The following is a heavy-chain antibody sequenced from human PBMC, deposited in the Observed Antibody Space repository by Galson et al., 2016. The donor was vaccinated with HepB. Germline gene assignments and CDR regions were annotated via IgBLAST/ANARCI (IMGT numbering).Heavy chain of an antibody. Sequence: SVXXXCKASXXXFTXXXMHXXXQAXXHRPEWMGWITPGNGXTKYSEMFQGRVTFTTETSARTAYMELNSLRSEDTAVYYCTREVNGFFDYWGQGTLVTVSS. CDR2: ITPGNGXT. D-gene: IGHD2-8*01. J-gene: IGHJ4*02. CDR1: XXXFTXXX. V-gene: IGHV1-3*01. CDR3: TREVNGFFDY.